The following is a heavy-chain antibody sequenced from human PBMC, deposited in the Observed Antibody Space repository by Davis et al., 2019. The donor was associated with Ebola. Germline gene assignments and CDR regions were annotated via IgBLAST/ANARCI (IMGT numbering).Heavy chain of an antibody. Sequence: SQTLSLTSAISGDSLSSNSAAWNSLRQSPSRGLEWLGRTYYRSKWFVDYAVSVKSRITINPDTSKNQFSLQLTSVTPEDTAVYYCARDPPYDQGYDFWGQGTLVTVSS. CDR2: TYYRSKWFV. D-gene: IGHD3-16*01. CDR1: GDSLSSNSAA. CDR3: ARDPPYDQGYDF. J-gene: IGHJ4*02. V-gene: IGHV6-1*01.